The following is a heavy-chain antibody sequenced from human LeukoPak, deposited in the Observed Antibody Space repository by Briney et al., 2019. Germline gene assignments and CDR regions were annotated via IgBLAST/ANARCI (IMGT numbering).Heavy chain of an antibody. CDR3: AKDDFSGWYGDY. V-gene: IGHV3-23*01. J-gene: IGHJ4*02. CDR2: ISGSGGNT. D-gene: IGHD6-19*01. Sequence: GGSLRLSCAASRFSFSSYAMSWVRQAPGKGLEWVSTISGSGGNTFYADSVKGRFTISRDNSKNTLYLQMNSLRAEDTAVYYCAKDDFSGWYGDYWGQGTLVTVSS. CDR1: RFSFSSYA.